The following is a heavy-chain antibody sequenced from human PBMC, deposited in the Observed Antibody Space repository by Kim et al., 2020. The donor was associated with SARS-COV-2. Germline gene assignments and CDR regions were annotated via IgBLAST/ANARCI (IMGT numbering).Heavy chain of an antibody. Sequence: GGSLRLSCAASGFTFSSYGMHWVRQAPGKGLEWVAVISYDGSNKYYADSVKGRFTISRDNSKNTLYLQMNSLRAEDTAVYYCAKQQLWFTTYYCDYWRQGSLLTVPS. CDR2: ISYDGSNK. CDR3: AKQQLWFTTYYCDY. D-gene: IGHD3-10*01. J-gene: IGHJ4*02. V-gene: IGHV3-30*18. CDR1: GFTFSSYG.